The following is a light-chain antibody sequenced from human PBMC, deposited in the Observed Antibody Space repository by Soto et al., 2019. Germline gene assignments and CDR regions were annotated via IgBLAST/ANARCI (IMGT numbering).Light chain of an antibody. J-gene: IGKJ5*01. Sequence: IVMTQFPATLSVSPGESATLSCRSIQSVSSSYLAWYQQKPGQAPRLLISEASNRATGIPVRFSGSGSGTDFTLTISSLEAEDSAVYYCQQRSNWPSITFGQGTRLEIK. CDR1: QSVSSSY. CDR3: QQRSNWPSIT. V-gene: IGKV3-11*01. CDR2: EAS.